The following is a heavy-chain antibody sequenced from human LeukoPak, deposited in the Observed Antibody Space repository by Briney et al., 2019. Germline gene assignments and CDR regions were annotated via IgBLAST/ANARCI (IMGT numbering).Heavy chain of an antibody. V-gene: IGHV4-34*01. D-gene: IGHD2-15*01. CDR1: GGSFSGYY. CDR3: ARHAKTRYCSGGSCSSRPDY. CDR2: INHSGST. Sequence: SETLSLTCAVYGGSFSGYYWSWIRQPPGKGLEWIGEINHSGSTNYNPSLKSRVTMSVDTSKNQFSLKLSSVTAADTAVYYCARHAKTRYCSGGSCSSRPDYWGQGTLVTVSS. J-gene: IGHJ4*02.